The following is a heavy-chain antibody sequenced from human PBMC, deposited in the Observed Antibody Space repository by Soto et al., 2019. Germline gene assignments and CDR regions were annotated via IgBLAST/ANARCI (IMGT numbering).Heavy chain of an antibody. CDR1: GFTFSSYG. D-gene: IGHD7-27*01. V-gene: IGHV3-33*01. CDR3: AREANPGPYYFDY. Sequence: QVQLVESGGGVVQPGRSLRLSCAASGFTFSSYGMHWVRQAPGKGLEWVAVIWYDGSNKYYADSVKGRFTSSRDNSKNTLYLQMNSLRAEDTAVYYCAREANPGPYYFDYWGQGTLGPVSS. CDR2: IWYDGSNK. J-gene: IGHJ4*02.